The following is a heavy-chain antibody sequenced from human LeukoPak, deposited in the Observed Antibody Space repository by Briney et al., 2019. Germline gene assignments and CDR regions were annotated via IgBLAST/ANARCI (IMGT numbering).Heavy chain of an antibody. CDR2: INPNSGGT. CDR3: AVRWGSGYCSGGSCYDVDY. D-gene: IGHD2-15*01. Sequence: ASVKVSCKASGYTFTGYCMHWVRQAPGQGLERMGWINPNSGGTNYAQKFQGRVTMTRDTSISTAYMELSRLRSDDTAVYYCAVRWGSGYCSGGSCYDVDYWGQGTLVTVSS. J-gene: IGHJ4*02. CDR1: GYTFTGYC. V-gene: IGHV1-2*02.